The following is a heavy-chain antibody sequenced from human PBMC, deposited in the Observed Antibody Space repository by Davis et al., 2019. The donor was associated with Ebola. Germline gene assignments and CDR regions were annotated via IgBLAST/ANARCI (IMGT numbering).Heavy chain of an antibody. CDR2: FRGSDGNT. Sequence: GESLKISCAASGFTFSTYVIFWVRQAPGKGLEWVSSFRGSDGNTYYADSVKGRFTISRHNSKNTLYLQMNSLRAEDTAVYYCAAGGNYYGMDVWGQGTTVTVSS. CDR1: GFTFSTYV. J-gene: IGHJ6*02. V-gene: IGHV3-23*01. D-gene: IGHD2-15*01. CDR3: AAGGNYYGMDV.